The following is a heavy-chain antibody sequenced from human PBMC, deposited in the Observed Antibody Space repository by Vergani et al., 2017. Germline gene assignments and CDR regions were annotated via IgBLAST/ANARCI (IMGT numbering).Heavy chain of an antibody. Sequence: QVQLVESGGGLVKPGGSLRLSCAASGFSFSDHYMTWIRQAPGKGLEWVSYISNSGNTIEYAASVKGRFTISRDNAKNSLFLQMNSLRAEDTAVYFCAREGHLVGPDLDYWGQGTLVTVSS. CDR1: GFSFSDHY. CDR2: ISNSGNTI. J-gene: IGHJ4*02. D-gene: IGHD1-26*01. V-gene: IGHV3-11*04. CDR3: AREGHLVGPDLDY.